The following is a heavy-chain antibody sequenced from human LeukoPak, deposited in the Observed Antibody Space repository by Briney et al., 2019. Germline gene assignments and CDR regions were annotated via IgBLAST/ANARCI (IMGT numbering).Heavy chain of an antibody. CDR3: ARGFGSTVTTGTSGP. J-gene: IGHJ5*02. Sequence: PSETLSLTCTFSGGSISSGDYYWSWIRQPPGKGLEWIGYIYYSGSTYYNPSLKSRVTISVDTSKNQFSLKLSSVTAADTAVYYCARGFGSTVTTGTSGPWGQGTLVTVSS. D-gene: IGHD4-17*01. CDR1: GGSISSGDYY. CDR2: IYYSGST. V-gene: IGHV4-30-4*01.